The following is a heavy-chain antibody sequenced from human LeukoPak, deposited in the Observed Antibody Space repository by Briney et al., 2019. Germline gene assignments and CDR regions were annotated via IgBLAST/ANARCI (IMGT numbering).Heavy chain of an antibody. J-gene: IGHJ4*02. CDR2: ISWNGATF. CDR3: AKGSSGPQRPGDY. CDR1: GFTFDDYA. V-gene: IGHV3-9*01. D-gene: IGHD3-22*01. Sequence: GRSLRLSCAASGFTFDDYAMHWVRQAPGKGLEWVSGISWNGATFYYADSVKGRFTISRDNTKNSLYLQMNSLRAEDTAVYYCAKGSSGPQRPGDYWGQGTLVTVSS.